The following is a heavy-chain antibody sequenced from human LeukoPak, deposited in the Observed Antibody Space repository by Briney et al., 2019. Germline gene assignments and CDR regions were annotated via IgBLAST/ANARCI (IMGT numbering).Heavy chain of an antibody. Sequence: PSETLSLTCTVSGGSLSSGGYYWGWIRQPPGKGLEWIGTISYSGSTYYNPSLKSRVTISVDTSKNQFSLKLTSVTAADTAVYYCARAPPGPGWFDPWGQGTLVTVSS. D-gene: IGHD2-8*02. CDR3: ARAPPGPGWFDP. J-gene: IGHJ5*02. CDR2: ISYSGST. V-gene: IGHV4-39*07. CDR1: GGSLSSGGYY.